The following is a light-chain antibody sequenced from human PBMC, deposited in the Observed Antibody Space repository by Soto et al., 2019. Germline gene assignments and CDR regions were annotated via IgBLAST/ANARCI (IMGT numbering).Light chain of an antibody. V-gene: IGKV3-20*01. CDR1: QSVSSNY. CDR2: GAS. J-gene: IGKJ3*01. Sequence: ENVLTQSPGTLSLSPGERATLFCRASQSVSSNYLAWYQQKPGQPPRLLIYGASSRATGIPDRFSGSGSGTDFTLTISRLAPEDFAVYVCQQYGSSPFTFGPGTKVDVK. CDR3: QQYGSSPFT.